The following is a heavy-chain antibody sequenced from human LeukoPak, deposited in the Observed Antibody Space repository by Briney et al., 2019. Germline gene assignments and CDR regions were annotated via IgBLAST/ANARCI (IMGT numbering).Heavy chain of an antibody. J-gene: IGHJ6*03. CDR3: AREIVVVPAATTRDYYYYMDV. Sequence: GASVKVSCKASGGTFSSYAISWVRQAPGQGPEWMGRIIPIFGTANYAQKFQGRVTITTDESTSTAYMELSSLRSEDTAVYYCAREIVVVPAATTRDYYYYMDVWGKGTTVTVSS. CDR2: IIPIFGTA. CDR1: GGTFSSYA. D-gene: IGHD2-2*01. V-gene: IGHV1-69*05.